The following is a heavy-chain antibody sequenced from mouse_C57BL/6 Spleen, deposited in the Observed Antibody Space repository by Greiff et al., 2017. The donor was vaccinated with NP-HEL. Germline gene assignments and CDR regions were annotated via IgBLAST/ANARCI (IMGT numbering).Heavy chain of an antibody. CDR1: GFTFSDYG. CDR3: ARWLLLGMDY. CDR2: ISSGSSTI. V-gene: IGHV5-17*01. Sequence: EVMLVESGGGLVKPGGSLKLSCAASGFTFSDYGMHWVRQAPEKGLEWVAYISSGSSTIYYADTVKGRFTISRDNAKNTLFLQMTSLRSEDTAMYYCARWLLLGMDYWGQGTSVTVSS. J-gene: IGHJ4*01. D-gene: IGHD2-3*01.